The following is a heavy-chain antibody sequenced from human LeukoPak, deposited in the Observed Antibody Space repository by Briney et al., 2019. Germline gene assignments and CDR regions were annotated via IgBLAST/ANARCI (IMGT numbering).Heavy chain of an antibody. CDR3: ARDGFGSTGYFDL. D-gene: IGHD2-2*03. J-gene: IGHJ2*01. CDR2: ITSDGVST. V-gene: IGHV3-64*01. Sequence: PGGSLRLSCAASGFSFSSYSMHWVRQAPGKGLEYVSDITSDGVSTYYANSVKGRFTISRDNSKNTLYLQLGSLRAEDMAVYYCARDGFGSTGYFDLWGRGTLVTVSS. CDR1: GFSFSSYS.